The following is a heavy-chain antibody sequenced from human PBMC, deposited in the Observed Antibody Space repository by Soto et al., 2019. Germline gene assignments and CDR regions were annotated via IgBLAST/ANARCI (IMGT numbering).Heavy chain of an antibody. D-gene: IGHD2-15*01. J-gene: IGHJ5*02. CDR2: MFYSGAT. CDR1: GGSISDISYC. V-gene: IGHV4-39*01. CDR3: ARHKSGSDWLDP. Sequence: SETLSLTCTVSGGSISDISYCWGWIRQPPGKGLQWIGCMFYSGATYYNPSLKNRVTLSVDTSNNEFSLKLASVTAPDTAVYYCARHKSGSDWLDPWGQGTLVTVPS.